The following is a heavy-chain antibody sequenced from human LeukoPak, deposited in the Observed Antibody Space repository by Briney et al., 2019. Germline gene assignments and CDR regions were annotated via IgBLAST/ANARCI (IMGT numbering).Heavy chain of an antibody. V-gene: IGHV3-9*01. CDR1: GFTFDDYA. CDR3: AKGLWSGYYSEVAPFDP. Sequence: GRSLRLSCAASGFTFDDYAMHWVRQAPGKGLEWVSGISWNSGSIVYADSVKGRFTISRDNAKNSLYLQMNSLRAEDTALYYCAKGLWSGYYSEVAPFDPWGQGTLVTVSS. J-gene: IGHJ5*02. CDR2: ISWNSGSI. D-gene: IGHD3-3*01.